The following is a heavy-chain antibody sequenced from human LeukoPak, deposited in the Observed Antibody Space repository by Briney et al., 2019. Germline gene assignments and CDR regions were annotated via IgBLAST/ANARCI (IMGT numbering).Heavy chain of an antibody. D-gene: IGHD3-10*01. Sequence: QPGGSLRLSCAASGFTVSSNYMSWVRQAPGKGLEWVSVISSGGSTYYADSVKGRFTISRDNSKNTLYLQMNSLRAEDTAVYYCARGMVRGVIDFLDYWGQGTLVTVSS. CDR3: ARGMVRGVIDFLDY. CDR1: GFTVSSNY. CDR2: ISSGGST. J-gene: IGHJ4*02. V-gene: IGHV3-66*02.